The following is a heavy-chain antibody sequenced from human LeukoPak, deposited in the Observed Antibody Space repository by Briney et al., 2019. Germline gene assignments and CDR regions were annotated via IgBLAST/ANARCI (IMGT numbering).Heavy chain of an antibody. CDR3: ARDQRFRSYLYSSSGETFDY. CDR2: ISAYNGNT. Sequence: VASVKVSCKASGYTFTGYSMHWVRQAPGQGLEWMGWISAYNGNTDYAQKLQGRVTMTTDTSTSTAYMELRSLRSDDTAVYYCARDQRFRSYLYSSSGETFDYWGQGTLVTVSS. V-gene: IGHV1-18*04. CDR1: GYTFTGYS. J-gene: IGHJ4*02. D-gene: IGHD6-13*01.